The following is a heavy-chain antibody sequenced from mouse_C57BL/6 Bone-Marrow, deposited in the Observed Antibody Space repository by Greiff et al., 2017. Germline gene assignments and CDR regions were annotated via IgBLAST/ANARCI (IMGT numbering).Heavy chain of an antibody. D-gene: IGHD2-4*01. J-gene: IGHJ3*01. CDR2: INPYNGGT. Sequence: VQLQQSGPVLVKPGASVKMSCKASGYTFTDYYMNWVKQSNGKSLEWIGVINPYNGGTRYNQKFKGKATLTVDKSSSTAYMELNSLTSEDSAVYYCARVRIIYYDSWFAYWGQGTLVTVSA. CDR1: GYTFTDYY. V-gene: IGHV1-19*01. CDR3: ARVRIIYYDSWFAY.